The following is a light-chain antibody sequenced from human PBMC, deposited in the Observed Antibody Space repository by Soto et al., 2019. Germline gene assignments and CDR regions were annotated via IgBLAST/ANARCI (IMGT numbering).Light chain of an antibody. V-gene: IGKV1-39*01. CDR2: AAS. Sequence: DIQMTQSPSSLSASVGDRVTITCRASQSISSYLNWYQQKPGKAPKLLIYAASSLQSGVPSRVSGIGSGTDFTLTISSLQPEDFATDYCQQSYSTPLTFGGGTKVDIK. J-gene: IGKJ4*01. CDR1: QSISSY. CDR3: QQSYSTPLT.